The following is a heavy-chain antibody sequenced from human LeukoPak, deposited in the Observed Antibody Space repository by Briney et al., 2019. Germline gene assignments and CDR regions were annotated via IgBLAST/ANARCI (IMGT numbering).Heavy chain of an antibody. J-gene: IGHJ4*02. CDR3: ERGRNYGSGSYDSDY. Sequence: SETLSLTCTVSGGSISSYYWSWIRQPAGKGLEWIGRIYTSGSTNYNPSLKSRVTMSVDTSKNQFSLKLSSVTAADTAVYYCERGRNYGSGSYDSDYWGQGTLVTVSS. CDR2: IYTSGST. CDR1: GGSISSYY. V-gene: IGHV4-4*07. D-gene: IGHD3-10*01.